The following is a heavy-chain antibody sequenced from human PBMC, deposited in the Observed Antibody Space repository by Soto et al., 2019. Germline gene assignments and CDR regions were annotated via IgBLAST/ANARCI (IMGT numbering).Heavy chain of an antibody. J-gene: IGHJ4*02. CDR3: ARGRAAAAMKYYFDY. CDR2: IYYSGST. V-gene: IGHV4-30-4*01. D-gene: IGHD6-13*01. Sequence: SETLSLTCTVSGGSISSGDYYWSWIRQPPGKGLEWIGYIYYSGSTYYNPSLKSRVTISVDTSKNQFSLKLSSVTAADTAVYYCARGRAAAAMKYYFDYWGQGTLVTVSS. CDR1: GGSISSGDYY.